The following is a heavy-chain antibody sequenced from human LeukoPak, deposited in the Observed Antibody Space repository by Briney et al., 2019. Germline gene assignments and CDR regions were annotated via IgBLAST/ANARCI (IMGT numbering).Heavy chain of an antibody. V-gene: IGHV1-69*04. J-gene: IGHJ4*02. CDR3: ARDRGLRFLED. Sequence: ASVKVSCKASGGTYSSYAISWVRQVPGQGLEWMGRIIPILGIANYAQKFQGRVTITADKSTSTAYMELSSLRSEDTAVYYCARDRGLRFLEDWGQGTLVTVSS. D-gene: IGHD3-3*01. CDR2: IIPILGIA. CDR1: GGTYSSYA.